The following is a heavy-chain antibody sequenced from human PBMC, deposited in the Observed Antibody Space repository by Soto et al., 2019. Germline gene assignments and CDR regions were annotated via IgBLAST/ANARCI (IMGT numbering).Heavy chain of an antibody. CDR2: VYWDDEK. J-gene: IGHJ5*02. D-gene: IGHD6-6*01. CDR3: AYRPKLASITARPGWFDP. Sequence: ESGPTLVNPTQTLTLTCTFSGFSLSSSGVGVGWIRQPPGKAPGWLALVYWDDEKRYSPSLMSRLTITKDTSKNQVTLTMTNMDPTDTATYYCAYRPKLASITARPGWFDPWGQGTLVTVSS. CDR1: GFSLSSSGVG. V-gene: IGHV2-5*02.